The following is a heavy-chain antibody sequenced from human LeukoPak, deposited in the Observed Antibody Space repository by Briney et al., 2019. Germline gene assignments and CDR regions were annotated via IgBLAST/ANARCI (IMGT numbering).Heavy chain of an antibody. V-gene: IGHV5-10-1*01. CDR2: IDPSDSYT. CDR3: ARRVVVPTAGSFDP. J-gene: IGHJ5*02. D-gene: IGHD2-2*01. Sequence: GESLRISCKGSGYRFTNYWISWVRQMPGKGLEWMGRIDPSDSYTSYSPSFQGHVTISVDKSISTAYLQRSSLEASDTAMYYCARRVVVPTAGSFDPWGQGTLVIVSS. CDR1: GYRFTNYW.